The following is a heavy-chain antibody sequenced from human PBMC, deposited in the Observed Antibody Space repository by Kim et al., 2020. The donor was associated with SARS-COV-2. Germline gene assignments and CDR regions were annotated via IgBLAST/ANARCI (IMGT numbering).Heavy chain of an antibody. CDR2: IKSKTDGGTT. CDR1: GFTFSNAW. V-gene: IGHV3-15*01. Sequence: GGSLRLSCAASGFTFSNAWMSWVRQAPGKGLEWVGRIKSKTDGGTTDYAAPVKGRFTISRDDSKNTLYLQMNSLKTEDTAVYYCTTGWFGELFLLDYWGQGTLVTVSS. D-gene: IGHD3-10*01. CDR3: TTGWFGELFLLDY. J-gene: IGHJ4*02.